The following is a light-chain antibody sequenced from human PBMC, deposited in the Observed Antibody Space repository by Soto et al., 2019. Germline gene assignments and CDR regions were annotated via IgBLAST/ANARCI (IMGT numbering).Light chain of an antibody. CDR1: QDIRNY. CDR2: AAS. J-gene: IGKJ1*01. CDR3: QKYNGAQWT. V-gene: IGKV1-27*01. Sequence: DIQMTQSPSPLSASVGDRITIACRASQDIRNYLVWYQQKPGKVPKLLIYAASTLQSGVSSRFSGSGSGTDFTLTISSLQPEDVATYYCQKYNGAQWTFGQGTKVEIK.